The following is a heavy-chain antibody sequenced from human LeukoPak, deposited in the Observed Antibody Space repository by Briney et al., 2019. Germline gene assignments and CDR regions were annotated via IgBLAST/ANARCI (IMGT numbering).Heavy chain of an antibody. V-gene: IGHV4-4*07. Sequence: SETLSLTCTVSCGSISNYYWSWIRQPAGKGLEWIGLIYTSGSTNYNPSLKGRVTMSVDTSKNQFSLKLSSVTAADTAVYYCARVQRGDTFDIWGKGTMVTVSS. CDR1: CGSISNYY. CDR2: IYTSGST. CDR3: ARVQRGDTFDI. J-gene: IGHJ3*02.